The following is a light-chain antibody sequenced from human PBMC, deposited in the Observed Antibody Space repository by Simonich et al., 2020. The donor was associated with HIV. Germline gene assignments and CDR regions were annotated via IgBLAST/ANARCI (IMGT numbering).Light chain of an antibody. V-gene: IGLV2-23*03. CDR2: EGS. CDR1: SSDVGSYNL. CDR3: CSYAGSSTV. Sequence: QSALTQPASVSGSPGQSITISCTGTSSDVGSYNLVSWYQQHPGKAPKLMIYEGSQRPPGVSTRFSGSKSGNTASLTISGLQAEDEADYYCCSYAGSSTVFGTGTKVTVL. J-gene: IGLJ1*01.